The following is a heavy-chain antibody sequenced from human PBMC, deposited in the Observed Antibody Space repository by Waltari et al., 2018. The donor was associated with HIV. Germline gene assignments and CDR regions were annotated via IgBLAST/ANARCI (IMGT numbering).Heavy chain of an antibody. D-gene: IGHD2-8*01. CDR1: GLTFSSYW. CDR3: AGRSPARRLNWFDP. Sequence: EVQLVESGGGLVQPGGSLRLSCAASGLTFSSYWLSWFLQAPGKGLEGVANIKQDGSEKYYVDSMKGRFTISRDNAKNSLYLQINSLRAEDTAVYYCAGRSPARRLNWFDPWGQGTLVIVSS. CDR2: IKQDGSEK. J-gene: IGHJ5*02. V-gene: IGHV3-7*01.